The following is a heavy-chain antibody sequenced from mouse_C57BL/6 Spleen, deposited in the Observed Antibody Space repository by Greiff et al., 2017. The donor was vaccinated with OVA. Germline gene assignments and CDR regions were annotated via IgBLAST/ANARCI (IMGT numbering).Heavy chain of an antibody. CDR3: ARKGVTTEAWFAY. J-gene: IGHJ3*01. D-gene: IGHD2-2*01. CDR1: GYTFTSYW. V-gene: IGHV1-64*01. CDR2: IHPNSGST. Sequence: QVQLQQPGAELVKPGASVKLSCKASGYTFTSYWMHWVKQRPGQGLEWIGMIHPNSGSTNYNEKFKSKATLTVDKSSSTAYMQLSSLTSEDSAVYYCARKGVTTEAWFAYWGQGTLVTVSA.